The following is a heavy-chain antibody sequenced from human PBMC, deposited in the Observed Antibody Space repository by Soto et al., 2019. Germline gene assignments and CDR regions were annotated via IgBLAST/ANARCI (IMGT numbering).Heavy chain of an antibody. CDR2: IIPIFGTA. Sequence: SVKVSCKASGGTFSSYAISWVRQAPGQGLEWMGGIIPIFGTANYAQKFQGRVTITADESTSTAYMELSSLRSEDTAVYYCARPTIVVVTAPSHYYYYGMDVWGQGTTVTVSS. V-gene: IGHV1-69*13. CDR3: ARPTIVVVTAPSHYYYYGMDV. J-gene: IGHJ6*02. D-gene: IGHD2-21*02. CDR1: GGTFSSYA.